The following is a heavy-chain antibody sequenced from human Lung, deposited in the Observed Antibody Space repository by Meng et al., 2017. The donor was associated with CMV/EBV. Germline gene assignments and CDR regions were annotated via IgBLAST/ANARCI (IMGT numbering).Heavy chain of an antibody. CDR1: GGSISSSSYY. V-gene: IGHV4-39*06. CDR2: IFFSGST. CDR3: AMETPEYEWLEDYYYGMDV. Sequence: GSLRLSCTVSGGSISSSSYYWGWIRQPPGKGLEWVGSIFFSGSTYYNPSLKSRVTISVDTYKNQFAQKLSFVTAADTAVYYYAMETPEYEWLEDYYYGMDVWGQGTTVTVSS. J-gene: IGHJ6*02. D-gene: IGHD6-19*01.